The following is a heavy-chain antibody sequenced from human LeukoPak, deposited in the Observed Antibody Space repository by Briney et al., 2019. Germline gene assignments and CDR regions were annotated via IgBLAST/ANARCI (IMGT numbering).Heavy chain of an antibody. V-gene: IGHV3-9*01. J-gene: IGHJ4*02. CDR3: AKDIGRIAVAGRGFDY. Sequence: GGSLRLSCAASGFTFDDYAMHWVRQAPGKGLEWVSGISWNSGSIGYADSVKGRFTISRDNAKNSLYLQMNSLRAEDTALYYCAKDIGRIAVAGRGFDYWGQGTLVTVSS. CDR2: ISWNSGSI. CDR1: GFTFDDYA. D-gene: IGHD6-19*01.